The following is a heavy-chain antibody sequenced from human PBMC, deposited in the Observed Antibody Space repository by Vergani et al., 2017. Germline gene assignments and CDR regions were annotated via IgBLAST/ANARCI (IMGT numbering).Heavy chain of an antibody. V-gene: IGHV4-4*03. CDR3: ARSGXMVRGVITPAFDY. D-gene: IGHD3-10*01. CDR2: IYHSGST. CDR1: GGSISSSNW. J-gene: IGHJ4*02. Sequence: QVQLQQWGPGLVKPPGTLSLTCAVSGGSISSSNWWSWVRQPPGKGLEWIGEIYHSGSTNYNPSLNSRVTISVDKSKNQFSLKLNSVTAADTAVYYCARSGXMVRGVITPAFDYWGQGTLVTVSS.